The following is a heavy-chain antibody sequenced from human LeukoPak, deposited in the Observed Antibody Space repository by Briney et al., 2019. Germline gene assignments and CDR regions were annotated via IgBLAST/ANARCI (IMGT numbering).Heavy chain of an antibody. CDR1: GGSISSGSYY. CDR2: IYSSGST. D-gene: IGHD1-26*01. V-gene: IGHV4-61*02. Sequence: SSQTLSLTCTVSGGSISSGSYYWSWIRQPAGKGLEWIGRIYSSGSTNYNPSLKSRVTVSVDTAKNQFSLKLSSVTAADTAVYYCARVRSGSYVTYNWFDPWGQGTLVTVSS. CDR3: ARVRSGSYVTYNWFDP. J-gene: IGHJ5*02.